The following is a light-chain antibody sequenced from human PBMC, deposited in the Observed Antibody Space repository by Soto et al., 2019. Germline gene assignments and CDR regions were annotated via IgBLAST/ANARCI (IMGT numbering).Light chain of an antibody. CDR3: QQYGNFPRT. J-gene: IGKJ1*01. V-gene: IGKV3-20*01. CDR2: RAS. Sequence: EIVLTQSPGTLSLSPGETATLSCRASQSVTSGDLAWYQQKPGQAPRLLIYRASSRVTGIPDRFSGSGSGTDLTLTMIRLEPEDFAVYYCQQYGNFPRTFGQGTKVEIK. CDR1: QSVTSGD.